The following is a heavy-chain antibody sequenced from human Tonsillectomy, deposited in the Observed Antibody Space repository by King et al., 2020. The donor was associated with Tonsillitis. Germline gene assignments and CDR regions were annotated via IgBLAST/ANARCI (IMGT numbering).Heavy chain of an antibody. J-gene: IGHJ4*02. CDR2: IYYSGST. CDR1: GGSVSSGSYY. V-gene: IGHV4-61*01. Sequence: QLQESGPGLVKPSETLSLTCTVSGGSVSSGSYYWSWIRQPPGKGLEWIGYIYYSGSTNYNPSLKSRVTISVDTSKNQFSLKLSSVTAADTAVYFCARDNPHDISGSHGIFGYWGQGTLVTVSS. D-gene: IGHD3-22*01. CDR3: ARDNPHDISGSHGIFGY.